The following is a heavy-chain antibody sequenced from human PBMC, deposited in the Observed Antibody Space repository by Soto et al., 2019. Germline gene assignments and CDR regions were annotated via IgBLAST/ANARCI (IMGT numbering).Heavy chain of an antibody. D-gene: IGHD3-22*01. V-gene: IGHV1-69*06. CDR1: EDTFRNYA. Sequence: QVELVQSGAEVKKPGSSVKVSCQASEDTFRNYAISWVRQAPGQGLEWMGGIIPIFGTANYAQKLQRRVTITADTSANTVYLELSSLRSEATAVYYCASTKYDSSAYYYWYLGLWGRGTLVTVSS. CDR2: IIPIFGTA. CDR3: ASTKYDSSAYYYWYLGL. J-gene: IGHJ2*01.